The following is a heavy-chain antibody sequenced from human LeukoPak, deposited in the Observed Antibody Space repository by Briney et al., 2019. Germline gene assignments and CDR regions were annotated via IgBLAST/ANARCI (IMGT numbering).Heavy chain of an antibody. CDR3: ASSGARYCSSTSCFFDY. CDR2: ISAYNGNT. D-gene: IGHD2-2*01. Sequence: ASVKVSCKASGHTFTSYGISWVRQAPGQGLEWMGWISAYNGNTNYAQKLQGRVTMTTDTSTSTAYMELRSLRSDDTAVYYCASSGARYCSSTSCFFDYWGQGTLVTVSS. CDR1: GHTFTSYG. V-gene: IGHV1-18*01. J-gene: IGHJ4*02.